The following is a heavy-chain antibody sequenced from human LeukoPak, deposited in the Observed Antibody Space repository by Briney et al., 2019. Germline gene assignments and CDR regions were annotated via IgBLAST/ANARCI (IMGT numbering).Heavy chain of an antibody. CDR1: GYTFTNYG. CDR2: INPKSGGT. J-gene: IGHJ4*02. Sequence: GASVKVXCXASGYTFTNYGISWVRQAPGQGLEWMGWINPKSGGTNYAQKFQGRVTMTRDTSISTAYMELSRLRSDDTAVYYCAGLGRSFLEWPFDYWGQGTLVTVSS. V-gene: IGHV1-2*02. CDR3: AGLGRSFLEWPFDY. D-gene: IGHD3-3*01.